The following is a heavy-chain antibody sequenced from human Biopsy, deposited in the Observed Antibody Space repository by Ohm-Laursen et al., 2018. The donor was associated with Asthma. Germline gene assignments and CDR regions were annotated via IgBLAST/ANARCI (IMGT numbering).Heavy chain of an antibody. J-gene: IGHJ4*03. V-gene: IGHV1-69*04. D-gene: IGHD3-22*01. CDR2: ILTKFDIT. CDR3: ARSYDTDSYPVLVLDY. CDR1: GGSFSNFA. Sequence: SVKVSCNASGGSFSNFAFSWVRQAPGHGLEWMGTILTKFDITSYAEKFQGRVTITADKSTSTTYMELSRLRSEDTAVYYCARSYDTDSYPVLVLDYWGQGTAVTVSS.